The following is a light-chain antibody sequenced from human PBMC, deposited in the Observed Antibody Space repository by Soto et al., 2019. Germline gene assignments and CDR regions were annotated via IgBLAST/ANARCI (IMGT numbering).Light chain of an antibody. V-gene: IGKV1-27*01. CDR1: QGISSY. Sequence: DIQMTQSPSSLSASVGDRVTITCRASQGISSYLAWYQQKPGKVPKLLIYAASTLQSGVPSRFSGSGSGTDFTLTSSSLQPEDVATYYCQEYDSASWTYGQGTKVEIK. J-gene: IGKJ1*01. CDR3: QEYDSASWT. CDR2: AAS.